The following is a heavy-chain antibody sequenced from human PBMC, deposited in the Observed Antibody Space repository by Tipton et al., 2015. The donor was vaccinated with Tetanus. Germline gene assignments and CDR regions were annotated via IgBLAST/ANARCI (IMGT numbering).Heavy chain of an antibody. CDR3: ARYYDSSGHD. J-gene: IGHJ4*02. CDR2: IIPIFGTA. Sequence: QSGAEVKKPGASVKVSCKASGYTFTSYGISWVRQAPGQGLEWMGGIIPIFGTANYAQKFQGRVTITADESTSTAYMELSSLRSEDTAVYYCARYYDSSGHDWGQGTLVTVSS. V-gene: IGHV1-69*13. D-gene: IGHD3-22*01. CDR1: GYTFTSYG.